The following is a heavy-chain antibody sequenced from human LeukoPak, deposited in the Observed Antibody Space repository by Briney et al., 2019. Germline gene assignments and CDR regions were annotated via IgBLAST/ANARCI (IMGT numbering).Heavy chain of an antibody. J-gene: IGHJ4*02. CDR2: IYSGGTT. CDR3: AGRYDSSGYPLH. D-gene: IGHD3-22*01. V-gene: IGHV3-53*01. CDR1: GFTFSTYN. Sequence: GGSLRLSCAASGFTFSTYNMSWVRQAPGKGLEWVSVIYSGGTTYYADSIKGRFTISRDNSKNTLYLQMNSLRAEDTAVYYCAGRYDSSGYPLHWGQGTLVTVSS.